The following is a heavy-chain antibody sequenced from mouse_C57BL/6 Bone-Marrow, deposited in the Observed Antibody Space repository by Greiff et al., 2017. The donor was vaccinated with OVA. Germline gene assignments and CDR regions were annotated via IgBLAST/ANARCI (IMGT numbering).Heavy chain of an antibody. Sequence: QVQLQQPGAELVKPGASVKLSCKASGYTFTSYWMHWVKQRPGQGLEWIGMIHPNSGSTNYNEKFKSKATLTVDKSSSTAYMQLSSLTSEDSAVYYCASRGYDENFDYWGQGTTLTVSS. V-gene: IGHV1-64*01. J-gene: IGHJ2*01. CDR3: ASRGYDENFDY. CDR2: IHPNSGST. D-gene: IGHD2-2*01. CDR1: GYTFTSYW.